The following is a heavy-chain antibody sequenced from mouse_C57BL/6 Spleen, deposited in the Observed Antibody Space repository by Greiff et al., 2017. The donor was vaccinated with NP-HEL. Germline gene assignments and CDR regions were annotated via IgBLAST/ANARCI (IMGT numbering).Heavy chain of an antibody. Sequence: QVQLQQPGAELVKPGASVKMSCKASGYTFTSYWITWVKQRPGQGLEWIGDIYPGSGSTNYNEKFKSKATLTVDTSSSTAYMQLSSLTSEDSAVYYCARRSTVAPWFAYWGQGTLVTVSA. D-gene: IGHD1-1*01. CDR2: IYPGSGST. CDR3: ARRSTVAPWFAY. J-gene: IGHJ3*01. CDR1: GYTFTSYW. V-gene: IGHV1-55*01.